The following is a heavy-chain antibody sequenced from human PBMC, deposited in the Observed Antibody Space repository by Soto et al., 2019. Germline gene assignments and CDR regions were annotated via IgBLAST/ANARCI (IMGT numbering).Heavy chain of an antibody. CDR1: GFTFTSSA. D-gene: IGHD3-9*01. Sequence: SVKVSCEASGFTFTSSAMQCVRQARGQRLEWIGWIVVGSGNTNYAQKFQERVTITRDMSTSTAYMELSSLRSEDTAVYYCAAADDILTGHEHAFDIWGQGTMVTVSS. V-gene: IGHV1-58*02. CDR2: IVVGSGNT. J-gene: IGHJ3*02. CDR3: AAADDILTGHEHAFDI.